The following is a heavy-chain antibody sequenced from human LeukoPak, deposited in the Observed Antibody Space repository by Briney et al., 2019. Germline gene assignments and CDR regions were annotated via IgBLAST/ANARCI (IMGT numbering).Heavy chain of an antibody. Sequence: SETLSLTCTVSGGSISSYYWSWIRRPPGKGLEWIGYIYYSGSTNYNPSLKSRVTISVDTSKNQFSLKLSSVTAADTAVYYCARVLCGGGSCLFDYWGQGTLVTVSS. V-gene: IGHV4-59*01. J-gene: IGHJ4*02. D-gene: IGHD2-15*01. CDR2: IYYSGST. CDR1: GGSISSYY. CDR3: ARVLCGGGSCLFDY.